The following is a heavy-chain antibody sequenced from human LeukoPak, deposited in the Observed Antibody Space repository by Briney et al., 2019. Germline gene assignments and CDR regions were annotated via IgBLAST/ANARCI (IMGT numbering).Heavy chain of an antibody. J-gene: IGHJ4*02. D-gene: IGHD3/OR15-3a*01. Sequence: SETLSLTCTVSGGSISSSSYYWGWIRQPPGKGLEWIGYIYYSGITNSNPSLKSRVTISVDTSKNQFSLKLSSVTAADTAVYYCATGTGGDFWGQGTLVTVSS. V-gene: IGHV4-61*05. CDR2: IYYSGIT. CDR1: GGSISSSSYY. CDR3: ATGTGGDF.